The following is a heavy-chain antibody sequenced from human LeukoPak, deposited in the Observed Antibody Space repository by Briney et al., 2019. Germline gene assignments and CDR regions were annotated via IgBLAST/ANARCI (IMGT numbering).Heavy chain of an antibody. CDR3: ARDGFTSTMVRGVIINWFDP. J-gene: IGHJ5*02. CDR1: GYTFTSYG. CDR2: ISAYNGNT. D-gene: IGHD3-10*01. Sequence: GASVKVSCKASGYTFTSYGISWVRQAPGQGLEWMGWISAYNGNTNYAQKLQGRVTMTTDTFTSTAYMELRSLRSDDTAVYYCARDGFTSTMVRGVIINWFDPWGQGTLVTVSS. V-gene: IGHV1-18*04.